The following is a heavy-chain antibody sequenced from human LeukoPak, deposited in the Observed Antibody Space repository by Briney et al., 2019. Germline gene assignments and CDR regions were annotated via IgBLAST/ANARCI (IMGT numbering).Heavy chain of an antibody. CDR3: AKYSGIYDAFDI. V-gene: IGHV3-48*03. CDR1: KLTFSSYE. D-gene: IGHD1-26*01. J-gene: IGHJ3*02. CDR2: ISSSDNTI. Sequence: GGSLRLSCAASKLTFSSYEMNWVRQAPGKGLGWISYISSSDNTIYYADSVKGRFTISRDNAKNSLYLQMNSLRAEDTAIYYCAKYSGIYDAFDIWGQGTMVTVSS.